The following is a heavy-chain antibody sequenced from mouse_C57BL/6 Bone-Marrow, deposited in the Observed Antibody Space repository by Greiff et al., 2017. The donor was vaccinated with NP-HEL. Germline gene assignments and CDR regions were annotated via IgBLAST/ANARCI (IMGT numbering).Heavy chain of an antibody. Sequence: VQLQQSGPELVKPGASVKMSCKASGYTFTDYNMHWVKQSHGKSLEWIGYINPNNGGTSYNQKFKGKATLTVNKSSSTAYMELRSLTSEDSAVYYCARKGYYYGSSEFAYWGQGTLVTVSA. CDR3: ARKGYYYGSSEFAY. D-gene: IGHD1-1*01. CDR2: INPNNGGT. CDR1: GYTFTDYN. J-gene: IGHJ3*01. V-gene: IGHV1-22*01.